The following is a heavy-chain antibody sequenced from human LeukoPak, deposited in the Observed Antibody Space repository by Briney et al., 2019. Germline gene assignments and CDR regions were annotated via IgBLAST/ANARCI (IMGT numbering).Heavy chain of an antibody. Sequence: SETLSLTCTVSGGSISSGGYYWSWIRQHPGKGLEWIGYIYYSGSTYYNPSLKSRVTISVDTSKNQFSLKLSSVTAADTAVYYCARAGKITIFGVANCYNWFDPWGQGTLVTVSS. V-gene: IGHV4-31*03. J-gene: IGHJ5*02. CDR3: ARAGKITIFGVANCYNWFDP. CDR1: GGSISSGGYY. D-gene: IGHD3-3*01. CDR2: IYYSGST.